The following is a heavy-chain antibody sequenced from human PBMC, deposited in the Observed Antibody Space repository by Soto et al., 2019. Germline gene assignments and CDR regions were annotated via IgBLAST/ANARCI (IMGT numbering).Heavy chain of an antibody. Sequence: QVQLVQSGAEVKKPGASVKVSCKASGYTFTSYGISWVRQAPGEGLEWMGCISAYDGDKKYAQKLQDRVTMTTDTSTNTAYLELRSLRSDDTAVYYCARDRPFSISWEPVDYWGQGTLVTVSS. CDR3: ARDRPFSISWEPVDY. CDR2: ISAYDGDK. J-gene: IGHJ4*02. CDR1: GYTFTSYG. V-gene: IGHV1-18*04. D-gene: IGHD3-3*02.